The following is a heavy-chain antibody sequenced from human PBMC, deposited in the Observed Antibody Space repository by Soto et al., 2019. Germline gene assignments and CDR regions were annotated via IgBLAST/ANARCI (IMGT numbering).Heavy chain of an antibody. CDR1: GFTFSSYW. D-gene: IGHD4-4*01. J-gene: IGHJ4*02. CDR3: ARPAIPALANYNLDS. CDR2: INSDGSIT. Sequence: GGSLRLSCAASGFTFSSYWMHWVRQAPGKGLVWVSRINSDGSITTYADSVKGRFTISRDDAKNTLYLQMNSLRVEDSAVYYCARPAIPALANYNLDSWGQGTLVTVSS. V-gene: IGHV3-74*01.